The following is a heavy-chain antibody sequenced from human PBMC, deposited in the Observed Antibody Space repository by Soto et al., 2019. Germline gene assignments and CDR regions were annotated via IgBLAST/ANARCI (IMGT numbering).Heavy chain of an antibody. Sequence: QVQLVQSGAEVKKPGSSVKVSCKASGGTFSSYTISWVRQAPGQGLEWMGRIIPILGIANYAQKFQGRVTITADKSTSTADMELSSLRSEDTAVYYCAGSNFVGGWFDPWGQGTLVTVSS. CDR2: IIPILGIA. D-gene: IGHD4-4*01. J-gene: IGHJ5*02. CDR1: GGTFSSYT. CDR3: AGSNFVGGWFDP. V-gene: IGHV1-69*02.